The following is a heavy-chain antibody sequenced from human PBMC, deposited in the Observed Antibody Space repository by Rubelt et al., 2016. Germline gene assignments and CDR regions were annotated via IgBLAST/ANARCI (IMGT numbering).Heavy chain of an antibody. CDR3: ARGVI. J-gene: IGHJ4*02. CDR1: GYSFSTSD. V-gene: IGHV1-8*01. Sequence: QVQLVQSGAEVKKPGASVKVSCKASGYSFSTSDINWVRQGTGQGLEWMGWMNPNTGNPGYAQKFQGRVTMTSNISRSTAYLYLSSLRSEDTAVYYCARGVIWGQGTLVTVSS. CDR2: MNPNTGNP. D-gene: IGHD3-10*01.